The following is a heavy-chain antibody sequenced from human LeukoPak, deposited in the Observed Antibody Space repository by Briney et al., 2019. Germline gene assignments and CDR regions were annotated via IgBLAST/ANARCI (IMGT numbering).Heavy chain of an antibody. CDR3: ARGGGHDFWSGSYFDY. CDR2: IYHSGST. D-gene: IGHD3-3*01. CDR1: GGSISSGGYS. Sequence: SETLSLTCAVSGGSISSGGYSWSWIRQPPGKGLEWIGYIYHSGSTYYNPSLKSRVTISVDRSKNRFSLKLSSVTAADTAVYYCARGGGHDFWSGSYFDYWGQGTLVTVSS. J-gene: IGHJ4*02. V-gene: IGHV4-30-2*01.